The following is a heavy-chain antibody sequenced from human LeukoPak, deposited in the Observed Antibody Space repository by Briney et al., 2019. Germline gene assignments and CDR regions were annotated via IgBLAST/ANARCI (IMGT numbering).Heavy chain of an antibody. J-gene: IGHJ4*02. Sequence: PGRSLRLTCAASGFTFSSYGMHWVRQGPGKGLEWVAVISYDGSNKYYADSVKGRFTISRDNSKNTLYLQMNSLRAEDTAVYYGAREEYGGVYFDYWGQGSLVTVSS. CDR3: AREEYGGVYFDY. CDR2: ISYDGSNK. D-gene: IGHD4-23*01. CDR1: GFTFSSYG. V-gene: IGHV3-30*19.